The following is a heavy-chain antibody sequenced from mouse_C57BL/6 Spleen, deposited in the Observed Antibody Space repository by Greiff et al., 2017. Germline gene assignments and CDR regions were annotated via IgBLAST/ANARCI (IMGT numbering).Heavy chain of an antibody. V-gene: IGHV5-17*01. CDR3: ARNGHYGSSYAMDY. Sequence: EVKLMESGGGLVKPGGSLKLSCAASGFTFSDYGMHWVRQAPEKGLEWVAYISSGSSTIYYADTVKGRFTISRDNAKNTLFLQMTSLRSEDTAMYYCARNGHYGSSYAMDYWGQGTSVTVSS. CDR1: GFTFSDYG. CDR2: ISSGSSTI. D-gene: IGHD1-1*01. J-gene: IGHJ4*01.